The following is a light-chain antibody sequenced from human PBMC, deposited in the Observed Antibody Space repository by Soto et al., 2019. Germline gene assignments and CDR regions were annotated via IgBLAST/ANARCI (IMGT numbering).Light chain of an antibody. CDR3: SSYNSSRTLEVV. Sequence: QSALTQPASVSGSPGQSITISCTGTSSDVVGYNYVPLYQQHPGKAHKLLIYDVSNRPSGVSKRLSGSKSGTTASLAIAGLQAEDEGDYSCSSYNSSRTLEVVFGGGTKLTVL. CDR2: DVS. V-gene: IGLV2-14*01. J-gene: IGLJ2*01. CDR1: SSDVVGYNY.